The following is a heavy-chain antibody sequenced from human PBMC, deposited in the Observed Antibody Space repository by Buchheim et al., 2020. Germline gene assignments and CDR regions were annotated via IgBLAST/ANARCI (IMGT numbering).Heavy chain of an antibody. V-gene: IGHV3-66*01. Sequence: EVQLVESGGGLVQPGGSLRLSCAVSGFTVSSDSMSWARQAPGKGLEWVSAIYGGGATYYTDSVKGRFNISRDSSKNTLYLQMNRLRVEDTAMYYCARRQPSGSWFDPWGQGTL. CDR1: GFTVSSDS. CDR2: IYGGGAT. J-gene: IGHJ5*02. CDR3: ARRQPSGSWFDP. D-gene: IGHD3-22*01.